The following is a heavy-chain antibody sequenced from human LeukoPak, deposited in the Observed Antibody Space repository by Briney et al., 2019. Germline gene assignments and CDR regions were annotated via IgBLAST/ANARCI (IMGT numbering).Heavy chain of an antibody. CDR3: ARDMVVMAVNCGPKAQGTASPGSASAPNFD. CDR2: INPNSGGT. CDR1: GYTFTSYY. D-gene: IGHD2-8*01. J-gene: IGHJ3*02. Sequence: GASVKVSCKASGYTFTSYYMHWVRQAPGQGLEWMGWINPNSGGTNYAQKFRGRVTMTRDTSISTAYMELSRLRSDDTAVYYCARDMVVMAVNCGPKAQGTASPGSASAPNFD. V-gene: IGHV1-2*02.